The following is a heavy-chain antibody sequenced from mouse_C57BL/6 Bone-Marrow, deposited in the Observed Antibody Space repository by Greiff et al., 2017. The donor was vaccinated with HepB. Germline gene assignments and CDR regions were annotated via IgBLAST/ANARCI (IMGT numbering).Heavy chain of an antibody. CDR1: GYTFTSYW. CDR2: IYPGNSDT. D-gene: IGHD2-5*01. CDR3: TRYSNFDY. J-gene: IGHJ2*01. V-gene: IGHV1-5*01. Sequence: VQLQQSGPVLARPGASVKMSCKTSGYTFTSYWMHWVKQRPGQGLEWIGAIYPGNSDTSYNQKFKGKAKLTADTDASTAYMELSSLTTEDSAVYYCTRYSNFDYWGQGTTLTVSS.